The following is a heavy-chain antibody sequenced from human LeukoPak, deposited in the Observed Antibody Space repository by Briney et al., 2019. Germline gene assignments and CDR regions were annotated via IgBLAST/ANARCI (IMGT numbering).Heavy chain of an antibody. V-gene: IGHV4-59*01. CDR3: ARGGRFLEWLLEFDP. CDR1: GGSISSYY. CDR2: IYYSGST. D-gene: IGHD3-3*01. J-gene: IGHJ5*02. Sequence: SETLSLTCTVSGGSISSYYWSWIRQPSGKGLGWIGYIYYSGSTNYNPSLKSRVTISVDTSKNQFSLKLSSVTAADTAVYYCARGGRFLEWLLEFDPWGQGTLVTVSS.